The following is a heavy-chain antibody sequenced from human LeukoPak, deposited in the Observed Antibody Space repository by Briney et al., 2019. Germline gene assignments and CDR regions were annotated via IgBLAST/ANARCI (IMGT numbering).Heavy chain of an antibody. CDR3: ARGRPGYSFDY. CDR2: IYGSGVT. J-gene: IGHJ4*02. V-gene: IGHV3-53*01. Sequence: GGSLRLSCAASGFTVSHYFMSWVRQAPGKGLEWVSIIYGSGVTYYADSVKGRFTISRDSSKNTLYFQMSSLRAGDTAMYYCARGRPGYSFDYWGQGTLVTVSS. D-gene: IGHD5-18*01. CDR1: GFTVSHYF.